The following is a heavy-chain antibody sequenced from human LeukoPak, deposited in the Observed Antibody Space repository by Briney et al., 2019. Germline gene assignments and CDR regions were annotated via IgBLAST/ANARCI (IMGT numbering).Heavy chain of an antibody. D-gene: IGHD3-16*01. Sequence: GGSLRLSCVGSGFAFGVHAMSWVRQAPGKGPEWVATIGSGADLFYAESVKGRFTISRDDPRNTVWLQMNSLRAEDTALYYCAKDWTPHNRVYDCLDAWGQRTQVTVSS. CDR2: IGSGADL. CDR1: GFAFGVHA. V-gene: IGHV3-23*01. J-gene: IGHJ5*02. CDR3: AKDWTPHNRVYDCLDA.